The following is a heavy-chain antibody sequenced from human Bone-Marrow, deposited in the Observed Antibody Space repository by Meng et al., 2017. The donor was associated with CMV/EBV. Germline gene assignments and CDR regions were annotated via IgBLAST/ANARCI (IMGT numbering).Heavy chain of an antibody. CDR2: IRYDGSNK. V-gene: IGHV3-30*02. CDR3: ARERGYSGYEDY. J-gene: IGHJ4*02. D-gene: IGHD5-12*01. CDR1: GFTFSSYG. Sequence: GEYLKISCAASGFTFSSYGMHWVRQAPGKGLEWVAFIRYDGSNKYYADSVKGRFTISRDNSKNTLYLQMNSLRAEDTAVYYCARERGYSGYEDYWGQGTLVTVSS.